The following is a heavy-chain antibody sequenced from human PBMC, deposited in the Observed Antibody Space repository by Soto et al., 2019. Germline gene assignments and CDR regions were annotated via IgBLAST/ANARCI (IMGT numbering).Heavy chain of an antibody. CDR3: ARSPRSSPYFDY. CDR1: GYTFSNFW. Sequence: PGESLKISCQSSGYTFSNFWIGWVRQLPGKGLEWMGIIYPGDHETRYSPSFHGKVTISADRSISTAYLQWNSLEASDTAFYFCARSPRSSPYFDYWGQGALSPSPQ. D-gene: IGHD6-13*01. CDR2: IYPGDHET. J-gene: IGHJ4*02. V-gene: IGHV5-51*01.